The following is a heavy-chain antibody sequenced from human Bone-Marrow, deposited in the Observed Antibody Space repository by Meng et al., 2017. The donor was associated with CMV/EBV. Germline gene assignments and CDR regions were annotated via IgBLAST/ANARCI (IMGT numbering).Heavy chain of an antibody. CDR3: AKSLAMVRGVIGVDY. J-gene: IGHJ4*02. D-gene: IGHD3-10*01. V-gene: IGHV3-73*01. CDR2: IRSKANSYAT. Sequence: GESLKISWAASGFTFGGSAMHWVRQASGKGLEWVGRIRSKANSYATAYAASVKGRFTIPRDDSKNTAYLQMNSLKTEDTAVYYCAKSLAMVRGVIGVDYCGQGTLVTVSS. CDR1: GFTFGGSA.